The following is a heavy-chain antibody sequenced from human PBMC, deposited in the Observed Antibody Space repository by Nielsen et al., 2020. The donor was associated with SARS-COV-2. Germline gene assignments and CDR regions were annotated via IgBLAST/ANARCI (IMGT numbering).Heavy chain of an antibody. D-gene: IGHD1-1*01. CDR3: ARPHDDRYYYMDV. Sequence: ETLSLTCAASGFTVSSNYMSWVRQAPGKGLEWVSVIYSGGSTYYADSVKGRFTISRDNSKNTLYLQMNSLRAEDTAVYYCARPHDDRYYYMDVWGKGTTVTVSS. CDR1: GFTVSSNY. CDR2: IYSGGST. V-gene: IGHV3-66*04. J-gene: IGHJ6*03.